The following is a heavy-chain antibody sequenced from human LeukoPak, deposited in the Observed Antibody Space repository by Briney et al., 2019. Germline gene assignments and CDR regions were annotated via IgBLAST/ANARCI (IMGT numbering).Heavy chain of an antibody. D-gene: IGHD2-15*01. CDR2: IGRTGSTT. V-gene: IGHV3-23*01. J-gene: IGHJ4*02. CDR3: ASRDPCSGGNCYGLAY. CDR1: GFTFSTYG. Sequence: PGGSLRLSCAASGFTFSTYGVSWVRQAPGRGLEWVSIIGRTGSTTYYADSVKGRFTISRDNSKNTIYLQMNSLRAEDTAVYYCASRDPCSGGNCYGLAYWGQGTLVTVSS.